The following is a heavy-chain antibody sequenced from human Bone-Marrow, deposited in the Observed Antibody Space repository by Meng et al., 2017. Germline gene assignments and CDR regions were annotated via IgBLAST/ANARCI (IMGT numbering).Heavy chain of an antibody. J-gene: IGHJ4*02. D-gene: IGHD4-23*01. CDR1: GGAFSGYY. CDR2: INHSGST. Sequence: GPLKLWGAGLLKSSETLALPCGVYGGAFSGYYWGWIRQPPGKGLEWIGEINHSGSTNYNPSLKSRVTISVDTSKNQFSLKLSSVTAADTAVYYCARGVASPIFSTVVTPAFDYWGQGTLVTVSS. V-gene: IGHV4-34*01. CDR3: ARGVASPIFSTVVTPAFDY.